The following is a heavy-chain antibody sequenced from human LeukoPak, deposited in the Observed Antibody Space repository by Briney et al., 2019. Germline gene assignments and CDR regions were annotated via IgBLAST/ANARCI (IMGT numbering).Heavy chain of an antibody. V-gene: IGHV4-34*01. J-gene: IGHJ4*02. D-gene: IGHD2-2*01. CDR1: GGSISSYY. CDR3: ARGSVRVPAAIFSFLDC. Sequence: SETLSLTCTVSGGSISSYYWSWIRQPPGKGLEWIGEINHSGITNYNPSLKSRVTISVDTSKNQFSLKLSSVTAADTAVYYCARGSVRVPAAIFSFLDCWGQGTLVTVSS. CDR2: INHSGIT.